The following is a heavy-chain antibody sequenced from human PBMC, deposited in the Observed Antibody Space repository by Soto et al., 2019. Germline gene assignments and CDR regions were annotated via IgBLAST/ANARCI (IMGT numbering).Heavy chain of an antibody. D-gene: IGHD3-3*01. CDR1: GGSISSGGYY. V-gene: IGHV4-31*03. CDR3: ARDRYDLGSSGARWFDP. Sequence: PSETLSLTCTVSGGSISSGGYYWSWIRQHPGKGLEWIGYIYYSGSTYYNPSLKSRVTISVDTSKNQFSLKLSSVTAADTAAYYCARDRYDLGSSGARWFDPWGQGTLVTVSS. J-gene: IGHJ5*02. CDR2: IYYSGST.